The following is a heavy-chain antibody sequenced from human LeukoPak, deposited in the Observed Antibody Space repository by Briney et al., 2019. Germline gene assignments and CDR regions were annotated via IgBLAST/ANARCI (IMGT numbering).Heavy chain of an antibody. Sequence: SETLSLTCAVYGGSFSGYYWSWIRQPPGKGLEWIGRVSHTGSTDYNPSLRSRVIVSVDTSKDQFSLKLSSVTAADTAVYYCARDSPTGTIDYWGQGTLVTVSS. CDR2: VSHTGST. J-gene: IGHJ4*02. D-gene: IGHD1-14*01. CDR1: GGSFSGYY. V-gene: IGHV4-34*01. CDR3: ARDSPTGTIDY.